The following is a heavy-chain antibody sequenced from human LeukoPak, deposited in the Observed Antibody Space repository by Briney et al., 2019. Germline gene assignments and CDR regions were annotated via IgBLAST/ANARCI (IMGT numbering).Heavy chain of an antibody. J-gene: IGHJ3*02. V-gene: IGHV3-7*01. CDR2: IKQDGSRQ. D-gene: IGHD3-10*01. Sequence: GGSLRLSCAASGFTFRRHWMSWVRQAPGKGLEWVAHIKQDGSRQYYVDSVKGRFTISRDNAKSSQYLQMNSLSAEDTAVYYCARGRDRGVIAHDAFDIWGQGTMVTVSS. CDR1: GFTFRRHW. CDR3: ARGRDRGVIAHDAFDI.